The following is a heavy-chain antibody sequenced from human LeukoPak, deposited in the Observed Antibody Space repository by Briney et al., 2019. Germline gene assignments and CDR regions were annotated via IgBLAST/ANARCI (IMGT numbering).Heavy chain of an antibody. CDR3: ARLRFYNSTGYSPGYYMDV. V-gene: IGHV4-4*07. J-gene: IGHJ6*03. CDR2: IYPTGSS. Sequence: SETLSLTSSLSVGAIISYYWSWIRQPAGKGRGWIGRIYPTGSSAYSPSHEAPVTMSTDLSKKQSSLRLRSLTAAETAVYYGARLRFYNSTGYSPGYYMDVWGKGTAVTVSS. CDR1: VGAIISYY. D-gene: IGHD2-21*01.